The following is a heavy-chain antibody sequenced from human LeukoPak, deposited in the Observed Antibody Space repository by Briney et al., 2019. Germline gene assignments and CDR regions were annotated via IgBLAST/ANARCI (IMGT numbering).Heavy chain of an antibody. V-gene: IGHV3-53*01. CDR3: VRAGNGMDV. CDR1: GFIVSSRY. Sequence: PGGSLRLSCAASGFIVSSRYMSWVRQAPGKGLEWVSAIYSGVGTNYADSVKGRFTISRDNSRNTLYFQMNSLRAEDTAVYYCVRAGNGMDVWGRGTAVTVS. CDR2: IYSGVGT. J-gene: IGHJ6*02.